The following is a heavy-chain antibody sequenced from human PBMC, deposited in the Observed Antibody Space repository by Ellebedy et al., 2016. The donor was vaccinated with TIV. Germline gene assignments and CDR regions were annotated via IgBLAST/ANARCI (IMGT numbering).Heavy chain of an antibody. J-gene: IGHJ6*03. CDR1: GDSVSSNSSV. Sequence: SETLSLTXAISGDSVSSNSSVWNWIRQSPSRGLEWLGRTYYRSKWYNDYALSVKSRITISPDTSKNQFSLHLHSVTPEDTAVYFCAREGHYYYMDVWGKGTTVTVSS. CDR2: TYYRSKWYN. CDR3: AREGHYYYMDV. V-gene: IGHV6-1*01.